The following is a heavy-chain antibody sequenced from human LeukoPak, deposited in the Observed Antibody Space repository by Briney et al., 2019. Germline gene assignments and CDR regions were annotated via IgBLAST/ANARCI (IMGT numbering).Heavy chain of an antibody. CDR3: ARVRGSGSSKPPFDY. J-gene: IGHJ4*02. CDR1: GYTFTGYY. Sequence: ASLKVSCKASGYTFTGYYMHWVRQAPGQGLEWMGRINPNSGGTNYAQKFQGRVTMTRDTSISTAYMELSRLRSDDTAVYYCARVRGSGSSKPPFDYWGQGTLVTVSS. CDR2: INPNSGGT. D-gene: IGHD3-10*01. V-gene: IGHV1-2*06.